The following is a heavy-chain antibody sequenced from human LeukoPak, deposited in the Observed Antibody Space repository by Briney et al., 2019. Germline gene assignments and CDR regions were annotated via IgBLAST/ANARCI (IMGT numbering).Heavy chain of an antibody. Sequence: SETLSLTCTVSGGSISSYYWSWIRQPPGKGLEWIGYIYYSGSTNYNPSLKSRVTISVDTSKNQFSLKLSSVTAADTAVYYCARESIRRDGFDYWGQGTLVTVSS. CDR1: GGSISSYY. D-gene: IGHD5-24*01. V-gene: IGHV4-59*01. CDR2: IYYSGST. CDR3: ARESIRRDGFDY. J-gene: IGHJ4*02.